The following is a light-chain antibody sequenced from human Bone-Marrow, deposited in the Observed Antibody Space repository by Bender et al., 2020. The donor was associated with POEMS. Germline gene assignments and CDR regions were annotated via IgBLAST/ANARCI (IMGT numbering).Light chain of an antibody. CDR2: DVT. V-gene: IGLV2-14*03. J-gene: IGLJ1*01. CDR3: TSYTSSSTDV. CDR1: NSDVGDYDY. Sequence: QSALTQPASMSGSPGQSITISCTGTNSDVGDYDYVSWYQQHPGKAPKLIIYDVTNRPSGVSNRFSGSKSGNTASLTISGLQAEDEADYYCTSYTSSSTDVFGTGTKVTVL.